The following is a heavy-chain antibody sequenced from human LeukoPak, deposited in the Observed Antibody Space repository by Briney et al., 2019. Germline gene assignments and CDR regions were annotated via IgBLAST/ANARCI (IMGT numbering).Heavy chain of an antibody. V-gene: IGHV4-38-2*02. D-gene: IGHD3-10*01. Sequence: SETLSLTCTVSGDSISDDYWSWIRQPPGKGLEWIGSIYHSGSTYYNPSLKSRVTISVDTSKNQFSLKLSSVTAADTAVYYCARGVPGVDYWGQGTLVTVSS. J-gene: IGHJ4*02. CDR2: IYHSGST. CDR1: GDSISDDY. CDR3: ARGVPGVDY.